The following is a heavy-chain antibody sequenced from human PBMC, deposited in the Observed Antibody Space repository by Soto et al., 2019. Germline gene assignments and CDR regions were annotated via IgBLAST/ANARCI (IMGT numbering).Heavy chain of an antibody. CDR2: ISGSSTYI. D-gene: IGHD3-10*01. CDR1: GFTFSTYS. CDR3: ARNSPTYYYGSGTYYKHGMDV. Sequence: GGSLRLSCTASGFTFSTYSMNWVRQSPGKXLEWVSSISGSSTYIYYADSLKGRFTISRDNAKNSLYLQMSSLRAEDTAVYYCARNSPTYYYGSGTYYKHGMDVWGQGTTVTVSS. V-gene: IGHV3-21*01. J-gene: IGHJ6*02.